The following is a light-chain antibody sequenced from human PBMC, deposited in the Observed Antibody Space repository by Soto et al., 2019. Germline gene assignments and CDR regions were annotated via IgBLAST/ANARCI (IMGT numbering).Light chain of an antibody. J-gene: IGKJ5*01. Sequence: DIQMTQSPSSLSASVGDTVTITCRASQSIGKHLNWYQQKPGKALKFLIYSVSSLQSGVPSRFSGSGSGTDFTLTINSLQPEDFATYYCQQGYSSAITFGQGTRLEI. V-gene: IGKV1-39*01. CDR3: QQGYSSAIT. CDR1: QSIGKH. CDR2: SVS.